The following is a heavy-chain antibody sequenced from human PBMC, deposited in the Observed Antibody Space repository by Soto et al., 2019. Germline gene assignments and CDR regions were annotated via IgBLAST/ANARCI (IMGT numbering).Heavy chain of an antibody. J-gene: IGHJ4*02. Sequence: LSLTCTVSGGSISSYYWSWIRQPPGKGLEWIGYIYYTGSTNYNPSLKSRVTISVDTPKNKFSLKLNSVTAADTAVYYCARDRDYFDSSGYGYWGQGILVTVSS. CDR1: GGSISSYY. V-gene: IGHV4-59*01. CDR3: ARDRDYFDSSGYGY. D-gene: IGHD3-22*01. CDR2: IYYTGST.